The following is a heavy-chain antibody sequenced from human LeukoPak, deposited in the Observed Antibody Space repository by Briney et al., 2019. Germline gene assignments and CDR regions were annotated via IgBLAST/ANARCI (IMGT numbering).Heavy chain of an antibody. CDR3: ARVGSGSYYYYGMDV. V-gene: IGHV1-18*04. J-gene: IGHJ6*02. CDR2: ISAYNGNT. D-gene: IGHD1-26*01. CDR1: GYTFTGYY. Sequence: ASVKVSCKASGYTFTGYYMHWVRQGPGQGLEWMGWISAYNGNTNYAQKLQGRVTMTTDTSTSTAYMELRSLRSDDTAVYYCARVGSGSYYYYGMDVWGQGTTVTVSS.